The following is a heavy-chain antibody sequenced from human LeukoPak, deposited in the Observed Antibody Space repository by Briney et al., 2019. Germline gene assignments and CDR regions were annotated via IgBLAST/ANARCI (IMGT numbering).Heavy chain of an antibody. V-gene: IGHV3-7*01. CDR1: GFTFSAYW. Sequence: PGGSLRLSCAASGFTFSAYWMTWVRQAPGKGLAWVANIIEGGGLKYYVDSVKGRFTISRDNTKNSLYLQMTSLRADDTAVYYCARVGKNGWDFDHWGQGTLVTVSS. J-gene: IGHJ4*02. CDR2: IIEGGGLK. D-gene: IGHD6-19*01. CDR3: ARVGKNGWDFDH.